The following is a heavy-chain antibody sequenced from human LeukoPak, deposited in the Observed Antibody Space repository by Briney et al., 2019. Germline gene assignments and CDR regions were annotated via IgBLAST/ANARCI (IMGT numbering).Heavy chain of an antibody. Sequence: GGSLRLSCAASGFAFSSYSMNWVRQAPGRGLEWVSSISTSSIYIYYADSVKGRFTISRDNAKKSLYLQVNSLRAEDTAVYYCARGAINSGSYDAYFDYWGQGTLVTASS. CDR1: GFAFSSYS. CDR2: ISTSSIYI. D-gene: IGHD1-26*01. V-gene: IGHV3-21*01. CDR3: ARGAINSGSYDAYFDY. J-gene: IGHJ4*02.